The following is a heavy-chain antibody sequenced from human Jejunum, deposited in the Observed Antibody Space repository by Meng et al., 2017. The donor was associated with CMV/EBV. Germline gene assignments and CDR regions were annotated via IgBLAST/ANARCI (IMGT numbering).Heavy chain of an antibody. J-gene: IGHJ6*02. CDR3: TRDPLSYYNYYYGIDV. Sequence: GDYAMRWVRHAPGKGLEWVGFIRSKAYGGTTDYAASVKGRFIISRDDSKSIVYLEMNSLRAEDTGVYYCTRDPLSYYNYYYGIDVWGRGTTVTVSS. CDR2: IRSKAYGGTT. D-gene: IGHD2/OR15-2a*01. V-gene: IGHV3-49*04. CDR1: GDYA.